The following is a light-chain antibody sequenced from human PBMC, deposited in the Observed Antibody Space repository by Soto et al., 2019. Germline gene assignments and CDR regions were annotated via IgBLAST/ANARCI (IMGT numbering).Light chain of an antibody. CDR3: AAWDDSLGGPV. CDR1: SSNIGRNY. V-gene: IGLV1-47*01. J-gene: IGLJ3*02. CDR2: KNN. Sequence: QAVLTQAPSASGPPGQRVTISCSGSSSNIGRNYVYWYLQLPGTAPKLLIYKNNQRPSGVPARFSGSKSGTSASLAISGLRSEDEAEYYCAAWDDSLGGPVFGGGTKLTVL.